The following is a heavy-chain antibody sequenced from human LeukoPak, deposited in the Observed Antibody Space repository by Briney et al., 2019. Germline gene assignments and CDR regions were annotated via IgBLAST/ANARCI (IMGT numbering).Heavy chain of an antibody. CDR1: GVSISNSKYY. CDR2: IYYSGST. V-gene: IGHV4-39*01. D-gene: IGHD1-1*01. CDR3: TRLSTLRGVDV. J-gene: IGHJ6*02. Sequence: AETLSLTCTVSGVSISNSKYYWGWIRQPPEKGLERIGSIYYSGSTFYRASLKSRATISADTSKNQFSLMLSFVTAADTAVYYCTRLSTLRGVDVWGQGTTVIVSS.